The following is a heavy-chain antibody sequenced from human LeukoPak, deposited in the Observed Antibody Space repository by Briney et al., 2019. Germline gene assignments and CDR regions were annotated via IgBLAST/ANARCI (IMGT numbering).Heavy chain of an antibody. CDR1: GGSISSSSYY. D-gene: IGHD2-2*01. CDR3: AATLGYCSSTSCYGFRVFDP. V-gene: IGHV4-39*07. CDR2: IYYSGST. Sequence: SETLSLTCTVSGGSISSSSYYWGWIRQPPGKGLEWIGSIYYSGSTYYNPSLKSRVTISVDTSKNQFSLKLSSVTAADTAVYYCAATLGYCSSTSCYGFRVFDPWGQGTLVTVSS. J-gene: IGHJ5*02.